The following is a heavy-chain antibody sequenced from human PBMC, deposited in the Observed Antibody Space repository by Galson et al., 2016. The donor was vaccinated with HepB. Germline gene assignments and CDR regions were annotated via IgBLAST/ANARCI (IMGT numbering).Heavy chain of an antibody. J-gene: IGHJ6*02. CDR3: AKGGFDMAGYYYYGMDV. CDR2: ISSSGSTL. V-gene: IGHV3-11*01. CDR1: GFTFSDYY. D-gene: IGHD5-12*01. Sequence: SLRLSCAASGFTFSDYYMSWIRQAPGKGLEWVSYISSSGSTLYFADSVKGRFTISRDNAKTSLYLHMNSLRAEDTAMYYCAKGGFDMAGYYYYGMDVWGQGTTVTVSS.